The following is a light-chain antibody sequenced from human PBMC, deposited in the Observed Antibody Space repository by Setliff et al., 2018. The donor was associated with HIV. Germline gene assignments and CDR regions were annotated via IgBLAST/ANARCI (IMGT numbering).Light chain of an antibody. CDR3: NSYTSSSTYV. CDR2: EVS. V-gene: IGLV2-14*01. Sequence: QSALPQPASVSGSPGQSITISCTGISSDVGGYNYVSWYQQHPGKAPKLMIYEVSNRPSGVSNRFSGSKSGNTASLTISGLQAEDEADYYCNSYTSSSTYVFGTGTKSPS. CDR1: SSDVGGYNY. J-gene: IGLJ1*01.